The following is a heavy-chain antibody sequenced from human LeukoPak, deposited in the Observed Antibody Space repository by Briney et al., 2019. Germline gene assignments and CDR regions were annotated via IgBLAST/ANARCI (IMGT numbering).Heavy chain of an antibody. CDR2: IYYSGST. D-gene: IGHD2/OR15-2a*01. CDR3: ARDDQLVLGHDAFDI. J-gene: IGHJ3*02. Sequence: SETLSLTCTVSGGSISSGDYYWSWIRQPPGKGLEWIGYIYYSGSTYYNPSLKSRVTISVDTSKNQFSLKLSSVTAADTAVYYCARDDQLVLGHDAFDIWGQGTMVTVSS. V-gene: IGHV4-30-4*01. CDR1: GGSISSGDYY.